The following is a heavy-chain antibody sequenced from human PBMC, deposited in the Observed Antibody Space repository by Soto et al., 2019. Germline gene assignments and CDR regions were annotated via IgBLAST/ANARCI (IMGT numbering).Heavy chain of an antibody. CDR2: IYPGDSET. Sequence: PGESLKISCKGSGYNFINYWIAWVRQMPGKGLEWMGVIYPGDSETRYSPSLPGQVTISVDKSISTTYLQWSSLKASDTAMYYCARRGYNYFDYWGQGALVTVSS. D-gene: IGHD5-18*01. CDR1: GYNFINYW. CDR3: ARRGYNYFDY. V-gene: IGHV5-51*01. J-gene: IGHJ4*02.